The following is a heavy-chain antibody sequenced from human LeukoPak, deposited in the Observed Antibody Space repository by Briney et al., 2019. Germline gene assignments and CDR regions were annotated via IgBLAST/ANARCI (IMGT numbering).Heavy chain of an antibody. V-gene: IGHV1-46*01. CDR2: INPSGGGT. Sequence: GASVKVSCKASGYTFTSYYIHGVRQAPGQGLEWMGVINPSGGGTSYAQKFQGRVTMTRNTSTSTVYMDLRSLRSEDTAVYFCARDMLAVPSNWFDPWGQGTLVTVSS. CDR1: GYTFTSYY. J-gene: IGHJ5*02. CDR3: ARDMLAVPSNWFDP. D-gene: IGHD2-8*01.